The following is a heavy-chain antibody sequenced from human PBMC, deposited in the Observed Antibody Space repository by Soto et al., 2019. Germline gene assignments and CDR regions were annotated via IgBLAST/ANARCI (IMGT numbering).Heavy chain of an antibody. Sequence: QVQLVESGGGVVQPGRSLRLSCAASGFTFSSYAMHWVRQAPGKGLEWVAVISYDGSNKYYADSVKGRFTISRDNFKNTLYLQMNSLRAEDTAVYYCARAVATITSNFDYWGQGTLVTVSS. V-gene: IGHV3-30-3*01. CDR3: ARAVATITSNFDY. J-gene: IGHJ4*02. CDR1: GFTFSSYA. CDR2: ISYDGSNK. D-gene: IGHD5-12*01.